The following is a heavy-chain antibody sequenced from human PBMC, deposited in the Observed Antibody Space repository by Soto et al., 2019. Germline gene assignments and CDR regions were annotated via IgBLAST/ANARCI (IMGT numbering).Heavy chain of an antibody. CDR1: GFTFNNYA. Sequence: EVQLLESGGGLVQPGGSLRLACAASGFTFNNYAMNWVRQAPGRGLEWVSIISPNGDSTYYADSVKGRFTISRDNCQNSGSQQMNSLRPEDTAICFCEKVLLNDYLRYPPHLWGQGTLVTVSS. J-gene: IGHJ3*01. CDR2: ISPNGDST. D-gene: IGHD1-1*01. CDR3: EKVLLNDYLRYPPHL. V-gene: IGHV3-23*01.